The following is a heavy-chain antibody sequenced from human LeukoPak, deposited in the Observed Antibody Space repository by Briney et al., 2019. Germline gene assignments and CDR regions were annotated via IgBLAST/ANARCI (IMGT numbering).Heavy chain of an antibody. CDR2: MSGSGGST. CDR1: GFTFRTSA. V-gene: IGHV3-23*01. D-gene: IGHD3-16*01. Sequence: GGSLRLSCVASGFTFRTSAMSWVRQAPGKGLEWVSGMSGSGGSTYYADSVKGRFTISRDNSKNTLYLQMNTLRAEDTAVYYCAKDREYSYVYDAFDIWGQGTLVTVSS. J-gene: IGHJ3*02. CDR3: AKDREYSYVYDAFDI.